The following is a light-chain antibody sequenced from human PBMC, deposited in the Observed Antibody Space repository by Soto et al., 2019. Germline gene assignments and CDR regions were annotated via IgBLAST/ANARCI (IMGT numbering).Light chain of an antibody. V-gene: IGLV4-69*01. CDR2: LNSDGSH. J-gene: IGLJ2*01. Sequence: QLVLTQSPSASASLGASVKLTCTLSSGHSRYAIAWHQQQPEKGPRYLMKLNSDGSHSKGDGIPDRFSGSSSGAERYLTISSRQSEDEADYYCQTWGTGIHVVFGGGTKVTVL. CDR3: QTWGTGIHVV. CDR1: SGHSRYA.